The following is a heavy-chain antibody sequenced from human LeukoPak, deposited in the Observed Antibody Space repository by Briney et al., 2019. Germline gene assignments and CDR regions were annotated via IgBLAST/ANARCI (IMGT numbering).Heavy chain of an antibody. CDR3: ARDQSGYYYYYYMDV. J-gene: IGHJ6*03. V-gene: IGHV1-46*01. Sequence: ASVKVSCKASGYTFTSYYMHWVRQAPGQGLEWMGIINPSGGSTSYAQKFQGRVTMTRDMSTSTVYMELSSLRSEDTAVYYCARDQSGYYYYYYMDVWGKGTTVTVSS. CDR1: GYTFTSYY. D-gene: IGHD6-25*01. CDR2: INPSGGST.